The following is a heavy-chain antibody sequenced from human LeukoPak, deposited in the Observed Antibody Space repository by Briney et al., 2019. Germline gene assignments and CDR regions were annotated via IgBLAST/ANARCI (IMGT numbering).Heavy chain of an antibody. J-gene: IGHJ6*03. CDR1: GGSISSYY. CDR3: ASGEGWSGYYIPYYYYYMDV. CDR2: IYYSGST. V-gene: IGHV4-39*07. D-gene: IGHD3-3*01. Sequence: PSETLSLTCTVSGGSISSYYWGWIRQPPGKGLEWIGSIYYSGSTYYNPSLKSRVTISVDTSKNQFSLKLSSVTAADTAVYYCASGEGWSGYYIPYYYYYMDVWGKGTTVTVSS.